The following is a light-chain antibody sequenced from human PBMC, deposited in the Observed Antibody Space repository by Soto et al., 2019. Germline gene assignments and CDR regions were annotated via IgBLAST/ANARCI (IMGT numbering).Light chain of an antibody. CDR1: SSDVGSYHS. CDR2: DVS. Sequence: QSALTQPASVSGSPGQSFTIPCTGSSSDVGSYHSVSWYQQHPGKSPKLIIFDVSNRPAGVSNRFSSSKSGNTAFQSISGLQAYDEADYYCCSFTDTSTVMFCGGTKLTVL. J-gene: IGLJ3*02. V-gene: IGLV2-14*03. CDR3: CSFTDTSTVM.